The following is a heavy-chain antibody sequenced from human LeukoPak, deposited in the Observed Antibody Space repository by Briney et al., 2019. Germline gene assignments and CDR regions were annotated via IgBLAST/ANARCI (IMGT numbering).Heavy chain of an antibody. CDR2: TYYRFKWYN. CDR3: ASQKATGYSSSWYDY. D-gene: IGHD6-13*01. V-gene: IGHV6-1*01. CDR1: GDSVSSNSAA. Sequence: SQTLSLTCAISGDSVSSNSAAWNWIRQSPSRGLEWLGRTYYRFKWYNDYAVSVKSRITINPDTSKNQFSLQLNSVTPEDTAVYYCASQKATGYSSSWYDYWGQGTLVTVSS. J-gene: IGHJ4*02.